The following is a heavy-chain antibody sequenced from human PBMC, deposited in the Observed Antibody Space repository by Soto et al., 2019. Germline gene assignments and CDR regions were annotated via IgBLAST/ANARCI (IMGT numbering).Heavy chain of an antibody. V-gene: IGHV3-74*01. CDR1: GFTFSSSW. J-gene: IGHJ4*02. Sequence: PGGSLRLSCAASGFTFSSSWMPWVRQAPGRGLVWVSRIYSDGSRTNYADSVQGRFTISRDNAKNTLYLQMNSLRAEDTALYYCARGPTGWYGYDYWGQGTLVTVSS. CDR2: IYSDGSRT. D-gene: IGHD6-19*01. CDR3: ARGPTGWYGYDY.